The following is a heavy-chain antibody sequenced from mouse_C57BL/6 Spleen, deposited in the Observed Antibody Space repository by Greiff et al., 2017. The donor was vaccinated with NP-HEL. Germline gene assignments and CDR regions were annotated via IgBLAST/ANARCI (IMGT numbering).Heavy chain of an antibody. Sequence: QVQLKQSGAELVKPGASVKLSCKASGYTFTSYWMHWVKQRPGQGLEWIGMIHPNSGSTNYNEKFKSKATLTVDKSSSTAYMQLSSLTSEDSAVYYCAREKDGLWYAMDYWGQGTSVTVSS. CDR2: IHPNSGST. D-gene: IGHD1-1*02. V-gene: IGHV1-64*01. CDR1: GYTFTSYW. CDR3: AREKDGLWYAMDY. J-gene: IGHJ4*01.